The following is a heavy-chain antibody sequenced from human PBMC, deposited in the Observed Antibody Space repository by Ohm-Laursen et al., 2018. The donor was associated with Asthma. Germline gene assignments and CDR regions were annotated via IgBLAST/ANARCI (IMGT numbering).Heavy chain of an antibody. D-gene: IGHD3-9*01. CDR2: INAGNGNT. V-gene: IGHV1-3*01. CDR3: ARGGYYDILTAYDY. Sequence: ASVKVSCKASGYTFTSYAMHWVRQAPGQRLEWMGWINAGNGNTNYALNLQGRVTMTTDTSTNTAYMELRGLRSDDTAVYYCARGGYYDILTAYDYWGQGTLVTVSS. CDR1: GYTFTSYA. J-gene: IGHJ4*02.